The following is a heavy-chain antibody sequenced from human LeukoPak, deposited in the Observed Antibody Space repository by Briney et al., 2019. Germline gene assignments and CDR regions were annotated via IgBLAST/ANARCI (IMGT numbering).Heavy chain of an antibody. V-gene: IGHV4-59*11. D-gene: IGHD3-3*01. CDR3: ARWGGGSGSYRGFDI. J-gene: IGHJ3*02. CDR2: IDNRGNT. CDR1: GGSISSQY. Sequence: SETLSLTCTVSGGSISSQYWTWIRQPPGRRPERIAYIDNRGNTNYNPSLRSRVTISIDTSKNQFSLKLSSVTAADTAVYYCARWGGGSGSYRGFDIWGQGTMVTVSS.